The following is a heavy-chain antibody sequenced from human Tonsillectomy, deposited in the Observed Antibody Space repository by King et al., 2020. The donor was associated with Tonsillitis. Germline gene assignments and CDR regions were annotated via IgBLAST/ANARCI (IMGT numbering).Heavy chain of an antibody. Sequence: QLVQSGAEVKKSGESLKISCKVSGYDFTNYWIGWVRQMPGKGLEWMGIVYPADSDTRYSPSFQGQVTMSADKSIRTAYLQWSSLKASDTAMNYCARTAVVSPGVGMDFWGQGTTVTVSS. D-gene: IGHD4-23*01. CDR1: GYDFTNYW. CDR2: VYPADSDT. CDR3: ARTAVVSPGVGMDF. J-gene: IGHJ6*02. V-gene: IGHV5-51*01.